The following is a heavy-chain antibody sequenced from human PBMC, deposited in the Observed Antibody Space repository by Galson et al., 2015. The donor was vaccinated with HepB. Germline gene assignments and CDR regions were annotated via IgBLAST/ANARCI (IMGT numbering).Heavy chain of an antibody. V-gene: IGHV3-66*02. J-gene: IGHJ4*02. CDR1: GFSVSHNY. D-gene: IGHD1-26*01. CDR2: ICSGGNT. CDR3: RERTS. Sequence: SLRLSSAASGFSVSHNYMSWVRQAPGKGLQWVSFICSGGNTFYADSVKGRFTISRDSSKNTLYLQMNSLRPGETAVYYCRERTSWGQGTLVTVSS.